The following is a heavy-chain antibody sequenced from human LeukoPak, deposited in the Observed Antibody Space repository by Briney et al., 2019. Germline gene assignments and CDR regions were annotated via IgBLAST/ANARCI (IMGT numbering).Heavy chain of an antibody. V-gene: IGHV3-9*01. J-gene: IGHJ4*02. Sequence: PGRSLRLSCAASGFTFDDYAMHWVRQAPGKGLEWVSGISWNSGSIGYADSVKGRFTISRDNAKNSLYLQMNSLRAEDTALYYCAKDRGYSYGSPPYFDYWGQGTLVTVSS. D-gene: IGHD5-18*01. CDR2: ISWNSGSI. CDR3: AKDRGYSYGSPPYFDY. CDR1: GFTFDDYA.